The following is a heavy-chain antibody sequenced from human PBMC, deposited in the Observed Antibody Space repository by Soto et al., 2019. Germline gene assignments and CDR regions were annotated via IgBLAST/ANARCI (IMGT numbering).Heavy chain of an antibody. D-gene: IGHD3-10*01. CDR3: ARDNEWLGEVYTWFDP. J-gene: IGHJ5*02. CDR2: FIPMFHKA. V-gene: IGHV1-69*01. Sequence: QVQLVQSGAEVKKPGSSVKVSCKASGDTFSKYGISWLRQAPGQGLEWMGGFIPMFHKANYGHNFQGRVKFTAEDSTGTVYLELGSLRPEDTAVYFWARDNEWLGEVYTWFDPWGQGTLVTVSS. CDR1: GDTFSKYG.